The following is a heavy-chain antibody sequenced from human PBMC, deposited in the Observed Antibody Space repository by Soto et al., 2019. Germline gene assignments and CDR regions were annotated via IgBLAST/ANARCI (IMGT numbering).Heavy chain of an antibody. D-gene: IGHD3-9*01. Sequence: PGGSLRLSCAASGFTFSTYAMHCVRQARGKGLEWAAVISYDGSNKDYADSVKGRFTISRDNSKNTLYVQMNSLRAEDTAVYYCARDPRYYDILTGYYIAYYFDYWGQGTLVTVSS. CDR1: GFTFSTYA. CDR3: ARDPRYYDILTGYYIAYYFDY. J-gene: IGHJ4*02. CDR2: ISYDGSNK. V-gene: IGHV3-30-3*01.